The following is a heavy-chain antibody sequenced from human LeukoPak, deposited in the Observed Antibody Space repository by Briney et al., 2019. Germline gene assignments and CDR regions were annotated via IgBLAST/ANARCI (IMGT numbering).Heavy chain of an antibody. V-gene: IGHV5-10-1*01. CDR2: IDPSDSYT. Sequence: PGESLKISCKGSGYSFTSYWISWVRQMPGKGLEWMGKIDPSDSYTNYSQSFQGHVTISADKSISTAYLQWSSLKASDTAMYYCAITGGYSGYDWDYWGQGTLVTVSS. J-gene: IGHJ4*02. CDR3: AITGGYSGYDWDY. CDR1: GYSFTSYW. D-gene: IGHD5-12*01.